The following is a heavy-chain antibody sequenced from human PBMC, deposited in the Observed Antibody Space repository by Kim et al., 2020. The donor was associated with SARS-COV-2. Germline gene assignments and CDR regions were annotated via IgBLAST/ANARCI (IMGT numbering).Heavy chain of an antibody. D-gene: IGHD3-3*01. CDR1: GFTFSSNY. J-gene: IGHJ5*02. CDR2: IYSGGST. V-gene: IGHV3-66*01. CDR3: SRESGVVSGGWWDH. Sequence: GGSLRLSCAASGFTFSSNYMSWVRQAPGKGLEWVSVIYSGGSTNYEEDAVGRLTITSDNNKNTPYHQLMNIRRADTTAYYYSRESGVVSGGWWDHWGQGT.